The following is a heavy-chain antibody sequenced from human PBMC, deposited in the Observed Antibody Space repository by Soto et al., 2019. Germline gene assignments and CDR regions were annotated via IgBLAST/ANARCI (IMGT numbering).Heavy chain of an antibody. Sequence: GGSLRLSCEASGFTFNDYSMDWVRQAPEKGLEWVSSISSSGTYIYYADSVKGRFAISRDNANNVMYLQMDTLRAEDTAVYYCAKSRDGITMVRGVIPYFDYWGQGTLVTVSS. CDR2: ISSSGTYI. J-gene: IGHJ4*02. V-gene: IGHV3-21*01. CDR3: AKSRDGITMVRGVIPYFDY. CDR1: GFTFNDYS. D-gene: IGHD3-10*01.